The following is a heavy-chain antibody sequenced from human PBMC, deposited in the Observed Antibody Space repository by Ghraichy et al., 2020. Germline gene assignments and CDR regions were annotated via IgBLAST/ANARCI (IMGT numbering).Heavy chain of an antibody. CDR1: GDSITSHF. Sequence: SETLSLTCTVSGDSITSHFWSWIRQPPGEGLEWIGFIYHTGSRKYNPSLKGRVTLSVDTSKNQFSLKLRSVPAAATAVYYCARDMRLGDNDYYNGMDVWGQGTTVTVSS. V-gene: IGHV4-59*11. J-gene: IGHJ6*02. D-gene: IGHD3-16*01. CDR2: IYHTGSR. CDR3: ARDMRLGDNDYYNGMDV.